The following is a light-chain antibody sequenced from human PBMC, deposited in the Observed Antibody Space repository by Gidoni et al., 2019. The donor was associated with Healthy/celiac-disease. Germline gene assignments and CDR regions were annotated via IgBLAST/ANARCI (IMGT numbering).Light chain of an antibody. J-gene: IGLJ2*01. Sequence: QSVLTQPPSVSAAPGQKVTISCSGSSSNIGNNYVSWYQQLPGTAPKLLIYDNNKRPSGIPDRFSGSKSGTSATLGITGLQTGDEADYYCGTWDSSLSVLFVGGTKLTVL. CDR1: SSNIGNNY. CDR2: DNN. CDR3: GTWDSSLSVL. V-gene: IGLV1-51*01.